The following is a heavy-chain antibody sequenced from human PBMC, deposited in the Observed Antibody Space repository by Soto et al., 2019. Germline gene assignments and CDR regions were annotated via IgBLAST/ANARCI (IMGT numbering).Heavy chain of an antibody. CDR1: GYIFTNYW. V-gene: IGHV5-51*01. CDR2: IFPGDSDI. Sequence: PGESLKVSCKGSGYIFTNYWIGWVLQMPGQGLEWMGVIFPGDSDIRYSPSFQGQVTISVDKSISTAYLQWNSLKASDTAMYYCAKTYCGGDCYLPPRNYGMHVCGQGNTVTVS. CDR3: AKTYCGGDCYLPPRNYGMHV. J-gene: IGHJ6*02. D-gene: IGHD2-21*02.